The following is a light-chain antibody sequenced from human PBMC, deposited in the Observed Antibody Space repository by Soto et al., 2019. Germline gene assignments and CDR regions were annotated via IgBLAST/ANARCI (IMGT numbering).Light chain of an antibody. V-gene: IGKV3-15*01. Sequence: EIVMTQSPATLSVSPGERATLSCRASQSVSINLAWYQQKPGQAPRLLIYGASTRATGIPARFSGSGSGTEFTLTINSLQSEEFAVYYCQHYNNWPPWTFGQGTKVEIK. J-gene: IGKJ1*01. CDR1: QSVSIN. CDR2: GAS. CDR3: QHYNNWPPWT.